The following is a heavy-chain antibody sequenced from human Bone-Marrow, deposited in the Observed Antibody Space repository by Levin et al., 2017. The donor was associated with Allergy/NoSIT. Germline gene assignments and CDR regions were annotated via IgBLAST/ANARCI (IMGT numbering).Heavy chain of an antibody. CDR3: ARDSSSWSRASYFDY. V-gene: IGHV1-18*01. CDR1: GYTFTSYG. Sequence: ASVKVSCKASGYTFTSYGISWVRQAPGQGLEWMGWISAYNGNTNYAQKLQGRVTMTTDTSTSTAYMELRSLRSDDTAVYYCARDSSSWSRASYFDYWGQGTLVTVSS. J-gene: IGHJ4*02. CDR2: ISAYNGNT. D-gene: IGHD6-13*01.